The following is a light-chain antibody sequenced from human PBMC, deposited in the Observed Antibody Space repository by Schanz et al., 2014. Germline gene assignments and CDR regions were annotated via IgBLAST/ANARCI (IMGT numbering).Light chain of an antibody. V-gene: IGKV1-5*01. CDR1: QNINNW. Sequence: DIQMTQSPSTLSASVGDKVTLTCRASQNINNWLAWYQQKPGKAPKLLIYDASSLQSGVPFRFSGSGSGTEFTLTISSLQPDDFATYYCQEYNIYPWTFGQGTQVEIK. CDR2: DAS. CDR3: QEYNIYPWT. J-gene: IGKJ1*01.